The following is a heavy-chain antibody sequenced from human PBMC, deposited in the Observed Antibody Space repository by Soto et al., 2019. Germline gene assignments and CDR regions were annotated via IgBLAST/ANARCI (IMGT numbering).Heavy chain of an antibody. Sequence: GASVKVSCKASGYTFTSYDINWVRQATGQGLEWMGWMNPNSGNTGYAQKFQGRVTMTRNTSISTAYMELSSLRAEDTAVYYCAKDFTFGGVIVIPPHFDYWGQGTLVTVSS. CDR1: GYTFTSYD. D-gene: IGHD3-16*02. CDR3: AKDFTFGGVIVIPPHFDY. J-gene: IGHJ4*02. CDR2: MNPNSGNT. V-gene: IGHV1-8*01.